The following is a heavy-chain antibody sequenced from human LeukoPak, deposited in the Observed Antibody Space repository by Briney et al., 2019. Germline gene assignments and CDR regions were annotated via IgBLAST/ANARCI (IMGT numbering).Heavy chain of an antibody. J-gene: IGHJ4*02. D-gene: IGHD3-22*01. V-gene: IGHV4-34*01. CDR1: GGSFSGYY. Sequence: SETLSLTCAVYGGSFSGYYWSWIRQPPGKGLEWIGEINHSGSTNYNPSLKSRVTISVDTSKNQFSLKLSSVTAADTAVYYCARARCYYDSSGGNYFDYWGQGTLVTVSS. CDR3: ARARCYYDSSGGNYFDY. CDR2: INHSGST.